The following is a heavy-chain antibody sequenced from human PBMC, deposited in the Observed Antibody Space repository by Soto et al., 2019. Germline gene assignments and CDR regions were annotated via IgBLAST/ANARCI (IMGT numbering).Heavy chain of an antibody. J-gene: IGHJ4*02. CDR2: ISSSSSYI. CDR1: GFTFSSYS. CDR3: ARGYCSSTSCYPFDY. V-gene: IGHV3-21*01. D-gene: IGHD2-2*01. Sequence: EVQLVESGGGLVKPGGSLRLSCAASGFTFSSYSMNWVRQAPGKGLEWVSSISSSSSYIYYADSVKGRFTISRDNAKNSLYLQMNSLRAEDTAVYYCARGYCSSTSCYPFDYWGQGTLVTVSS.